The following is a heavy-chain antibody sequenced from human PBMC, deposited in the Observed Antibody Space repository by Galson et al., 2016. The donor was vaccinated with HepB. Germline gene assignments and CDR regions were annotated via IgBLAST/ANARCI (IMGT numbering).Heavy chain of an antibody. Sequence: SLRLSCAGSGFSFSNYAMTWVRQAPGQGLEWVSSISGAGASTYSADSVKGRFTFSRYNSKSTMFLHMHNLGAEDTAVYYCVTGESRRSGSGYSAFYYYDMDVWGQGTTVAVSS. CDR2: ISGAGAST. CDR3: VTGESRRSGSGYSAFYYYDMDV. CDR1: GFSFSNYA. J-gene: IGHJ6*02. D-gene: IGHD5-12*01. V-gene: IGHV3-23*01.